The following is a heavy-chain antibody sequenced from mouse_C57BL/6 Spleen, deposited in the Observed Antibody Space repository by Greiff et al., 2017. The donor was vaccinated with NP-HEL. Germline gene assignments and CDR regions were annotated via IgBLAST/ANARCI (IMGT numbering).Heavy chain of an antibody. CDR1: GYSFTGYY. CDR2: INPSTGGT. J-gene: IGHJ4*01. V-gene: IGHV1-42*01. Sequence: VQLQQSGPELVKPGASVKISCKASGYSFTGYYMNWVKQSPEKSLEWIGEINPSTGGTTYNQKFKAKATLTVDKSSSTAYMQLKSLTSEDSAVYYCARSARYYAMDYWGQGTSVTVSS. CDR3: ARSARYYAMDY.